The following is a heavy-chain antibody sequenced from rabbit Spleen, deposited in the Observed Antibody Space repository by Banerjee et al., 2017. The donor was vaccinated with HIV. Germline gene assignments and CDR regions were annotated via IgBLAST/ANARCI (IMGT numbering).Heavy chain of an antibody. V-gene: IGHV1S40*01. CDR2: IAGSSSGFT. J-gene: IGHJ4*01. D-gene: IGHD1-1*01. CDR3: ARLYDANHYYGPFNL. CDR1: GFSFSSSDY. Sequence: QSLEESGGDLVKPGASLTLTCTASGFSFSSSDYICWVRQAPGKGLEWISCIAGSSSGFTYSATWATGRFTISKTSSTTVTLQMTSLTVADTATYFCARLYDANHYYGPFNLWGPGPLVTVS.